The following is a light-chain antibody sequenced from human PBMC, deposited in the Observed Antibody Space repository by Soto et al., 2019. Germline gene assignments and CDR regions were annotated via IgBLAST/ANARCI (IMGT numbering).Light chain of an antibody. V-gene: IGKV3-15*01. Sequence: EIVMTQSPATLSVSPWERATLSCRASQSVSSNLDWYQQKPGQAPRLLIYGASTRATGIPARFSGSGSGTEFTLTISSLQSADFAVYYCQQYNNWTPYTFGQGTKLEIK. CDR2: GAS. CDR3: QQYNNWTPYT. J-gene: IGKJ2*01. CDR1: QSVSSN.